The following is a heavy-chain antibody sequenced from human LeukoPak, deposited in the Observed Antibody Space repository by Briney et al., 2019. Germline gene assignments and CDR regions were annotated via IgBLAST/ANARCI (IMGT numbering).Heavy chain of an antibody. CDR2: ISYDGSNK. V-gene: IGHV3-30-3*01. J-gene: IGHJ4*02. CDR3: AGDYGYKNYFDS. D-gene: IGHD4-17*01. CDR1: GFTFSSYA. Sequence: PGRSLRLSCAASGFTFSSYAMHWVRQAPGKGLEWLAVISYDGSNKYYADSVKGRFTISRDNSKNTLYLQMNSLRPEDTAVFYCAGDYGYKNYFDSWGQGALVTVSS.